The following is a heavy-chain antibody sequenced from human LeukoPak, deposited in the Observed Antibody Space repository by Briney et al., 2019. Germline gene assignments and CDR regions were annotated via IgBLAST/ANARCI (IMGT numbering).Heavy chain of an antibody. J-gene: IGHJ4*02. V-gene: IGHV3-74*01. CDR3: VRVMPVAGSDS. CDR1: GFTFSNYW. Sequence: GGSLRHSCAASGFTFSNYWMHWVRQSPGKGLVWVSRVKSDGTITSYADSVKGRFTISRDNAKNTLYLQMNSLRVEDTAVYYCVRVMPVAGSDSWGQGTLVTVSS. D-gene: IGHD6-19*01. CDR2: VKSDGTIT.